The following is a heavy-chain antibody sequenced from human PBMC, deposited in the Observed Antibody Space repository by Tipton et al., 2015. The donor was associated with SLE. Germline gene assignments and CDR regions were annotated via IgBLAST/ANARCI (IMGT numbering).Heavy chain of an antibody. CDR2: IHHSGSA. CDR1: GGSISSYY. J-gene: IGHJ4*02. CDR3: ARDQGGVGDFDY. D-gene: IGHD1-26*01. V-gene: IGHV4-59*07. Sequence: TLSLTCTVSGGSISSYYWSWIRQPPGKGLEWIGYIHHSGSANYNPSLKSRVTISVDTSKTQFSLKLSSVTAADTAVYFCARDQGGVGDFDYWGQGTLVTVSS.